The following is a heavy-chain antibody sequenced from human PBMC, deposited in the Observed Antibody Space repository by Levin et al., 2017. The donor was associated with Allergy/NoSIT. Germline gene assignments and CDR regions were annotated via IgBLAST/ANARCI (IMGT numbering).Heavy chain of an antibody. CDR1: GFSLSTSGVG. J-gene: IGHJ3*02. V-gene: IGHV2-5*01. D-gene: IGHD3-10*01. CDR3: AHIDHSHYGSGFDI. Sequence: SGPTLVKPTQTLTLTCTFSGFSLSTSGVGVGWIRQPPGKALEWLALIYWNDDKRYSPSLKSRLTITKDTSKNQVVLTMTNMDPVDTATYYCAHIDHSHYGSGFDIWGQGTMVTVSS. CDR2: IYWNDDK.